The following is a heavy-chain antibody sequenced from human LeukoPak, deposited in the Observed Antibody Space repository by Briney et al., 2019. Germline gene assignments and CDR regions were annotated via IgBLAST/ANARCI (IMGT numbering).Heavy chain of an antibody. CDR3: ARDRGGKVDTGAVEY. J-gene: IGHJ4*02. CDR2: INGDGGGV. CDR1: KFTFRYYA. D-gene: IGHD5-18*01. Sequence: GGSLRLSCVGAKFTFRYYAMHWFRQAPGRGLEWVAGINGDGGGVAYADSVVGRFTISRDYAETSLYLQMNSLRPEDTALYYCARDRGGKVDTGAVEYWGQGTQVAVSS. V-gene: IGHV3-9*01.